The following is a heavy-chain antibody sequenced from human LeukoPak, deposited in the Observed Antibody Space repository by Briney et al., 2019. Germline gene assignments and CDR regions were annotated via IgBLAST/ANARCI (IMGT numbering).Heavy chain of an antibody. CDR2: ISWDGGST. J-gene: IGHJ4*02. V-gene: IGHV3-43*02. Sequence: GGSLRLSCAASGFTFSSYAMSWVRQAPGKGLEWVSLISWDGGSTYYADSVKGRFTISRDNSKNSLSLQMNSLRTEDTALYYCAKDGKNYFDYWGQGTLVTVSS. CDR1: GFTFSSYA. CDR3: AKDGKNYFDY.